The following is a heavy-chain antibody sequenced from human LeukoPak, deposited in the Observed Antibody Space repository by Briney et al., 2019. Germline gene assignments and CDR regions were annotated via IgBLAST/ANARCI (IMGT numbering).Heavy chain of an antibody. CDR1: GDSVSSGGYY. Sequence: SETLSLTCTVSGDSVSSGGYYWSWIRQHPGKGLEWIGYIYYSGSTYYNPSLKSRVIISVDTSKNQFSLKLNSVTAADTAVYYCARGRSSPRYWGQGALVTVSS. J-gene: IGHJ4*02. CDR2: IYYSGST. CDR3: ARGRSSPRY. D-gene: IGHD6-13*01. V-gene: IGHV4-31*03.